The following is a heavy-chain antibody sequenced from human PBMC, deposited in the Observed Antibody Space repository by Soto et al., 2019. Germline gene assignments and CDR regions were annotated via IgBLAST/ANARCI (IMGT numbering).Heavy chain of an antibody. D-gene: IGHD5-18*01. CDR3: ARDSFVYTAMAQYHDFEF. V-gene: IGHV3-21*01. CDR2: ISSSSSYI. J-gene: IGHJ3*01. CDR1: GFTFSSYS. Sequence: GGSLRLACAASGFTFSSYSMNWVRQAPGKGLEWVSSISSSSSYIYYADSVKGRFTISRDNAKNSLYLQMNSLRAEDTAVYYCARDSFVYTAMAQYHDFEFWGQGTMITVSS.